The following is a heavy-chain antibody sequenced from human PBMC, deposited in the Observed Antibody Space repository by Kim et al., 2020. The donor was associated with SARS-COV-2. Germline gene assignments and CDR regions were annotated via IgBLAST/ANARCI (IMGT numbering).Heavy chain of an antibody. J-gene: IGHJ4*02. Sequence: SETLSLTCTVSGYSISSGYYWGWIRQPPGKGLEWIGSIYHSGSTYYNPSLKSRVTISVDTSKNQFSLKLSSVTAADTAVYYCAREEDTVTTPFGYWGQGTLVTVSS. V-gene: IGHV4-38-2*02. CDR2: IYHSGST. D-gene: IGHD4-17*01. CDR3: AREEDTVTTPFGY. CDR1: GYSISSGYY.